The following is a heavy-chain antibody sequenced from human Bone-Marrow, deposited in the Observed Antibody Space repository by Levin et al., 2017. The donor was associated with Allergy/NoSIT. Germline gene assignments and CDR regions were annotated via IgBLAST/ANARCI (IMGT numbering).Heavy chain of an antibody. J-gene: IGHJ6*03. CDR1: GYTFTGYY. CDR2: INPNSGGT. D-gene: IGHD2-15*01. CDR3: AREGAYCSGGSCYKGGMDV. V-gene: IGHV1-2*02. Sequence: GASVKVSCKASGYTFTGYYMHWVRQAPGQGLEWMGWINPNSGGTNYAQKFQGRVTMTRDTSISTAYMELSRLRSDDTAVYYCAREGAYCSGGSCYKGGMDVWGKGTTVTVSS.